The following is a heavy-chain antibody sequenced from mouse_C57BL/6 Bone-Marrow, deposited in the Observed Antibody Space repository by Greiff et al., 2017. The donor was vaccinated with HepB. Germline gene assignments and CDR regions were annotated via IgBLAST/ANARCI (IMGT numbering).Heavy chain of an antibody. V-gene: IGHV3-6*01. CDR1: GYSITSGYY. Sequence: ESGPGLVKPSQSLSLTCSVTGYSITSGYYWNWIRQFPGNKLEWMGYISYDGSNNYNPSLKNRISITRDTSKNQFFLKLNSVTTEDTATYYCARPYYGSPRYAMDYWGQGTSVTVSS. CDR3: ARPYYGSPRYAMDY. D-gene: IGHD1-1*01. CDR2: ISYDGSN. J-gene: IGHJ4*01.